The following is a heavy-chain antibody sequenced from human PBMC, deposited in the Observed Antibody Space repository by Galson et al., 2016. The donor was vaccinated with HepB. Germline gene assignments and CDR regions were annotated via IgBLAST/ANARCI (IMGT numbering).Heavy chain of an antibody. J-gene: IGHJ5*02. CDR3: ARRISGLRATFDP. D-gene: IGHD5-12*01. V-gene: IGHV4-39*01. CDR2: IYYSGST. Sequence: SETLSLTCTVSGGSISSNGYYWGWIRQPPGKGLDWIGSIYYSGSTYYNPSLKSRVTISVDTSKNQFSLKLNSVTAADTAVYYCARRISGLRATFDPWGQGTLVTVSS. CDR1: GGSISSNGYY.